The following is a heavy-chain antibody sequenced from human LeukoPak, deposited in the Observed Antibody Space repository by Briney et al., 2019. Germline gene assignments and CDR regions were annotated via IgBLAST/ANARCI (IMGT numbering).Heavy chain of an antibody. CDR2: ISGSGGST. CDR3: AKDSGYGGDSNDAFDI. V-gene: IGHV3-23*01. D-gene: IGHD4-23*01. CDR1: GFTFSSYA. Sequence: GGSLRLSCAASGFTFSSYAMSWVRQAPGKGLEWVSAISGSGGSTYYADFVEGRFTISRDNAKNTVYLQVRSLRAEDTAVYYCAKDSGYGGDSNDAFDIWGQGTMVTVSS. J-gene: IGHJ3*02.